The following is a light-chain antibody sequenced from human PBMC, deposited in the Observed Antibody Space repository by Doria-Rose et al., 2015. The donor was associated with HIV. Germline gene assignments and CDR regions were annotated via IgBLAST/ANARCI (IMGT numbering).Light chain of an antibody. J-gene: IGKJ1*01. CDR3: HQYGTSWT. V-gene: IGKV3-20*01. CDR1: QSFSSTY. CDR2: DGS. Sequence: TQSPGTLSLSPGERATLSCRVSQSFSSTYLARYQQKPGQAPSLLIYDGSTRATGIPDRFSASGSGTDFTLTINRLEPEDFALYYCHQYGTSWTFGQGTKVEI.